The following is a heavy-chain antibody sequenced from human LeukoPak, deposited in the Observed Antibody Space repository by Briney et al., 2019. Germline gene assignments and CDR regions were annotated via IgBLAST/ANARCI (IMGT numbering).Heavy chain of an antibody. CDR3: ARGRIFMVRGVIKNYFDY. J-gene: IGHJ4*02. D-gene: IGHD3-10*01. Sequence: SETLSLTCTVSGGSIRSSYYYWGWIRQPPGKGLEWIGEINHSGSTNYNPSLKSRVTISVDTSKNQFSLKLSSVTAADTAVYYCARGRIFMVRGVIKNYFDYWGQGTLVTVSS. V-gene: IGHV4-39*07. CDR2: INHSGST. CDR1: GGSIRSSYYY.